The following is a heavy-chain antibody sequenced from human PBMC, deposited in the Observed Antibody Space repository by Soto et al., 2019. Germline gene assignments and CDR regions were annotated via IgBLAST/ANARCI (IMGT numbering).Heavy chain of an antibody. CDR2: INAANGDT. CDR3: VKRHVLGTCIYWFDP. Sequence: ASVKVSCKASGYTFTSYGIHWVRQAPGQRLEWMGWINAANGDTKYSPKFQGRVTITRDTSASTAYMELSSLRSEDTAVYYCVKRHVLGTCIYWFDPWGQGTLVTVSS. V-gene: IGHV1-3*01. CDR1: GYTFTSYG. J-gene: IGHJ5*01. D-gene: IGHD1-7*01.